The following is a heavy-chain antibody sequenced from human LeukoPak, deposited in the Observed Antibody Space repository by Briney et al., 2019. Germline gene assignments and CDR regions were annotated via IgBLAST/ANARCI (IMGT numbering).Heavy chain of an antibody. CDR1: GFTFSTYR. V-gene: IGHV3-7*03. CDR2: IKQDGSEK. CDR3: ARVQYYYDSSGYHPYYFDY. Sequence: GGSLRLSCAASGFTFSTYRMSWVRQAPGKGLEWVANIKQDGSEKHYVDSVKGRFTISRDNAKNSLYLQMNSLRAEDTALYYCARVQYYYDSSGYHPYYFDYWGQGTLVTVSS. J-gene: IGHJ4*02. D-gene: IGHD3-22*01.